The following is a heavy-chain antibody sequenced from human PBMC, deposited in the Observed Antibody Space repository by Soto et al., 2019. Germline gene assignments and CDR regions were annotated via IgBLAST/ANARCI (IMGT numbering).Heavy chain of an antibody. J-gene: IGHJ6*02. V-gene: IGHV3-15*07. CDR1: GFTFSNAW. CDR3: TTSFMVRGVITYYYYGMDV. D-gene: IGHD3-10*01. CDR2: INSKPDGGTT. Sequence: VQLVESGGGLVKPGGSLRLSCAASGFTFSNAWMNWVRQAPGKGLEWVGRINSKPDGGTTDYAAPVKGRFTISRDGSKNTLYLQMNSLKTEDTAVYYCTTSFMVRGVITYYYYGMDVWGQGTTVTVSS.